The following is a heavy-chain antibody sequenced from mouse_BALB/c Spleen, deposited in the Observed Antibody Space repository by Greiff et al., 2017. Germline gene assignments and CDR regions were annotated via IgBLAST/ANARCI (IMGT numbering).Heavy chain of an antibody. CDR3: ARPYAGYAMDY. D-gene: IGHD2-14*01. Sequence: QVQLQQSGPELVKPGASVKMSCKASGYTFTSYTMHWVKQRPGQGLEWIGYINPSSGYTEYNQKFKDKTTLTADKSSSTAYMQLSSLTSEDSAVYYCARPYAGYAMDYWGQGTSVTVSS. J-gene: IGHJ4*01. CDR1: GYTFTSYT. CDR2: INPSSGYT. V-gene: IGHV1-4*02.